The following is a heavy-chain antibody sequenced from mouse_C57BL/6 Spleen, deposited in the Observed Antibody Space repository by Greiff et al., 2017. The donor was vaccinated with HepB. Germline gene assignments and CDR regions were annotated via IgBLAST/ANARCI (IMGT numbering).Heavy chain of an antibody. J-gene: IGHJ3*01. D-gene: IGHD1-1*01. Sequence: QVQLQQPGAELVRPGSSVKLSCKASGYTFTSYWMHWVKQRPIQGLEWIGNIDPSDSETHYNQKFKDKATLTVDKSSSTAYMQLSSLTSEDSAVYYCARARNYYGSSPWFAYWGQGTLVTVSA. CDR1: GYTFTSYW. V-gene: IGHV1-52*01. CDR3: ARARNYYGSSPWFAY. CDR2: IDPSDSET.